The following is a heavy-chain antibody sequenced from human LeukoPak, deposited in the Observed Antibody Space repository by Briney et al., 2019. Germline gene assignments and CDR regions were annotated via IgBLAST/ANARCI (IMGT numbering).Heavy chain of an antibody. D-gene: IGHD6-13*01. Sequence: ASVKVSCKASGYTFTDYFLHWVRQAPGQGLEWMGWINPNSGGANFALNFQGRVTMTRATSISTAYMELSRLTSDDTAVYYCARGVGSSWFDPWGQGTLVTVSS. CDR3: ARGVGSSWFDP. J-gene: IGHJ5*02. CDR2: INPNSGGA. V-gene: IGHV1-2*02. CDR1: GYTFTDYF.